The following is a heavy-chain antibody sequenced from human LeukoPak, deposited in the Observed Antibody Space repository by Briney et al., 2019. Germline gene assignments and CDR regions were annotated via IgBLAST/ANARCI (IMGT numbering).Heavy chain of an antibody. V-gene: IGHV3-9*01. CDR2: ISWNSGSI. D-gene: IGHD6-13*01. Sequence: PGGSLRLSCAASGFTFDDYAMHWVRQAPGKGLEWVSGISWNSGSIGYADSVKGRFTISRDNAKNSLYLQMNSLRAEDTAVYYCARDLFILAGIAAAYNWFDPWGQGTLVTVSS. CDR1: GFTFDDYA. J-gene: IGHJ5*02. CDR3: ARDLFILAGIAAAYNWFDP.